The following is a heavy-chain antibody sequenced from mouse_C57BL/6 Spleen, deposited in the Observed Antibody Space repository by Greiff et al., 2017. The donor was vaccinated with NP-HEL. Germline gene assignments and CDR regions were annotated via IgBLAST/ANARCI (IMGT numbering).Heavy chain of an antibody. CDR3: ARADGDYAMDY. Sequence: VQLQQSGAELVKPGASVKLSCKASGYTFTSYWMQWVKQRPGQGLEWIGEIDPSDSYTNYNQKFKGKATLTVDTSSSTAYMQLSSLTSEDSAVYYCARADGDYAMDYWGQGTSVTVSS. J-gene: IGHJ4*01. CDR2: IDPSDSYT. V-gene: IGHV1-50*01. D-gene: IGHD1-1*02. CDR1: GYTFTSYW.